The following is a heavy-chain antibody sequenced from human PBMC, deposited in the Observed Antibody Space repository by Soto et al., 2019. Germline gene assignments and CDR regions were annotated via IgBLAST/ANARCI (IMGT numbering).Heavy chain of an antibody. J-gene: IGHJ4*02. V-gene: IGHV1-8*01. Sequence: ASVKVSCKASGHTFTRYDINCVRQSTVHGLEWMGWINPNSGNIGYAQKFQGRVTMTRDTALRTAYMEVGRLRSDDTAVYYCARGRASGSYYLLDYWGQGTLVTVSS. CDR3: ARGRASGSYYLLDY. CDR1: GHTFTRYD. CDR2: INPNSGNI. D-gene: IGHD3-10*01.